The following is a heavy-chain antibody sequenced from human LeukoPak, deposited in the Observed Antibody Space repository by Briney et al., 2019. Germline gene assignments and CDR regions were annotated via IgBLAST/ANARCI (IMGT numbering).Heavy chain of an antibody. D-gene: IGHD6-13*01. J-gene: IGHJ6*03. CDR2: IRYDGSNK. CDR1: GFTFSSYG. CDR3: AKDLSSWYSYYYYYYMDV. V-gene: IGHV3-30*02. Sequence: GGSLRLSCAASGFTFSSYGMHWVRQAPGKGLEWVAFIRYDGSNKYYADSVKGRFTISRDDSKNTLYLQMNSLRAEDTAVYYCAKDLSSWYSYYYYYYMDVWGKGTTVTVSS.